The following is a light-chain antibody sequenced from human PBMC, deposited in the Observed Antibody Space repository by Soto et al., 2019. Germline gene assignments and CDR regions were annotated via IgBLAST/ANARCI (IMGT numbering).Light chain of an antibody. CDR3: QQYNNWPRT. J-gene: IGKJ2*01. CDR1: QSISSD. Sequence: ETVMTQSPATLSVSPGERATLSCRASQSISSDLAWYQQKPGQAPRLLIYGASTTATGIPGRFSGSGSGREFTLTISSLQPEDFAVYYCQQYNNWPRTFGQGTKVDIK. V-gene: IGKV3-15*01. CDR2: GAS.